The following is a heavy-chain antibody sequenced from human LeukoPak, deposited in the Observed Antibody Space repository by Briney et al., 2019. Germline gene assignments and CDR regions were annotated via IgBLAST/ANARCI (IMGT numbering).Heavy chain of an antibody. CDR3: ARAAAGTFDY. CDR2: ISGGST. D-gene: IGHD6-13*01. V-gene: IGHV3-38-3*01. Sequence: PGGSLRLSCAASGFTVSSNEMSWVRQAPGKGLEWVSSISGGSTYYADSVKGRFTISRDNSKNTLYLQMNSLRAEDTAVYYCARAAAGTFDYWGQGTLVTVSS. J-gene: IGHJ4*02. CDR1: GFTVSSNE.